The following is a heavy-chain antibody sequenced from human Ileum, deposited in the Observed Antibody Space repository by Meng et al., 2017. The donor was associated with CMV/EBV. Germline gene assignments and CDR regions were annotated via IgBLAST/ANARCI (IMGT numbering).Heavy chain of an antibody. V-gene: IGHV3-53*01. CDR1: EFTVSESY. CDR3: AGETGLPNGMDV. J-gene: IGHJ6*02. D-gene: IGHD4-11*01. Sequence: GGSLRLSCTASEFTVSESYMNWVRQAPGKGLEWVSVIYGGGTTKYADSVKGRFTISRDNSKNTLFLQMNSLRAEDTAVYYCAGETGLPNGMDVWGQGTMVTVSS. CDR2: IYGGGTT.